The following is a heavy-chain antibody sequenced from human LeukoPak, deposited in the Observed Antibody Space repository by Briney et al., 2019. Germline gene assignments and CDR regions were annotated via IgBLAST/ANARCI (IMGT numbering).Heavy chain of an antibody. J-gene: IGHJ4*02. V-gene: IGHV4-39*01. CDR3: AAMTTVTRAFDY. CDR2: IYYSGST. D-gene: IGHD4-17*01. Sequence: PSETLSLTCTVSGGSISSSSYYWGWIRQPPGKGLEWIGSIYYSGSTYYNPSLKSRVTISVDTSKNQFSLKLSSVTAADTAVYYCAAMTTVTRAFDYWGQGTLVTVSS. CDR1: GGSISSSSYY.